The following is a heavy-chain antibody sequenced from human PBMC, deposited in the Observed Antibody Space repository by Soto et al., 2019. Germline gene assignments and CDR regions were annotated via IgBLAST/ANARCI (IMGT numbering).Heavy chain of an antibody. CDR3: ARDQIRFLEWLSPGSFDP. Sequence: GASVKVSCKASGYTFTGYYMHWVRQAPGQGLEWMGWINPNSGGTNYAQKFQGRVTMTRDTSISTAYMELSRLRSDDTAVYYCARDQIRFLEWLSPGSFDPWGQGTLVTVSS. J-gene: IGHJ5*02. V-gene: IGHV1-2*02. CDR1: GYTFTGYY. CDR2: INPNSGGT. D-gene: IGHD3-3*01.